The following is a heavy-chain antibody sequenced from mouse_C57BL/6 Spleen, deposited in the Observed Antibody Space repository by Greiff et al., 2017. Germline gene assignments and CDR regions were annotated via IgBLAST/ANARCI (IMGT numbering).Heavy chain of an antibody. CDR1: GFTFSSYA. J-gene: IGHJ4*01. Sequence: EVMLVESGEGLVKPGGSLKLSCAASGFTFSSYAMSWVRQTPEKRLEWVAYISSGGDYIYYADTVKGRFTISRDNARNTLYLQMSSLKSEDTAMYYCTRARPGSSYRNAMDYWGQGTSVTVSS. V-gene: IGHV5-9-1*02. CDR2: ISSGGDYI. D-gene: IGHD1-1*01. CDR3: TRARPGSSYRNAMDY.